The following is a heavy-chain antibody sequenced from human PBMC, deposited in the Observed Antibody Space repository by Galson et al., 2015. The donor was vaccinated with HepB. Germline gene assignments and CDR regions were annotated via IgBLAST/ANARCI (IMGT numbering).Heavy chain of an antibody. CDR2: ISSNGDST. J-gene: IGHJ4*02. CDR3: VIRPRGTAMVDY. CDR1: GFTFSSYA. V-gene: IGHV3-64D*06. D-gene: IGHD5-18*01. Sequence: SLRLSCAASGFTFSSYAMHWVRQAPGKGLEYVSAISSNGDSTYYADSVKGRFTISRDNSKNTLHLQMSSLRAEDTAVYYCVIRPRGTAMVDYWGQGTLVTVSS.